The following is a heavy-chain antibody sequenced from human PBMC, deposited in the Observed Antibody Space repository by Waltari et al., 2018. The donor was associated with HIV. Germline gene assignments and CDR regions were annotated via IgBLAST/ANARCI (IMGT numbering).Heavy chain of an antibody. J-gene: IGHJ6*02. D-gene: IGHD3-3*01. CDR2: IRSQDTICST. CDR1: GFTFIGSA. CDR3: AKRCAPFGVEV. Sequence: EVQLVQSGRGLVKPGGSMRLSSAASGFTFIGSATHWVRQTFGKGLECVGRIRSQDTICSTPVGVAECGSFTISRDDSKNTDVWPLDGLKSVDTSVYYCAKRCAPFGVEVWGPATTVTGAS. V-gene: IGHV3-73*01.